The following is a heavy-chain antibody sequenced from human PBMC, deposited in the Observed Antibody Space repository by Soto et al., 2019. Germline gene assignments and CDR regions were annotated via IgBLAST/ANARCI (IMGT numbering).Heavy chain of an antibody. V-gene: IGHV4-59*08. Sequence: SETLSLTCTVSGGSISSYYWTWIRQPPGKGLEWIGYIYYSGSTNYNPSLKSRVTISVDTSKNQFSLKLSSVTAADTAVYHCARHFDILTTYYFDYWGQGTLVTVSS. J-gene: IGHJ4*02. CDR1: GGSISSYY. CDR3: ARHFDILTTYYFDY. D-gene: IGHD3-9*01. CDR2: IYYSGST.